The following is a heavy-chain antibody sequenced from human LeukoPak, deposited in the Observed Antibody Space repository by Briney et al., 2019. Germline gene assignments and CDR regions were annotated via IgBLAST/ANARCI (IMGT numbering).Heavy chain of an antibody. CDR3: ARAQGGKIQLWDYYFDY. CDR1: GFTVSDNY. J-gene: IGHJ4*02. D-gene: IGHD5-18*01. V-gene: IGHV3-66*01. Sequence: GGSLRLSCAASGFTVSDNYISWVRQAPGKVLEWVALIYSAGTTHADSVRGRFTISRDKSKNMLYLQMNSLRAEDTAVYFCARAQGGKIQLWDYYFDYWGQGTLVTVSS. CDR2: IYSAGTT.